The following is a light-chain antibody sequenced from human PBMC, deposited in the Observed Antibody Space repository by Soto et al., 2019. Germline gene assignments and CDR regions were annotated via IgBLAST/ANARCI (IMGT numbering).Light chain of an antibody. V-gene: IGLV2-23*01. CDR3: CSYADSSRIYV. J-gene: IGLJ1*01. Sequence: QSALTQPASVSGSPGQSITISCTGTSSDVGSYNLVSWYQQHPGKAPKLMIYEGSKRPSGISNRFSGSKSGNTASLTISGLQAEDEAEYYCCSYADSSRIYVFGSGNKVTVL. CDR2: EGS. CDR1: SSDVGSYNL.